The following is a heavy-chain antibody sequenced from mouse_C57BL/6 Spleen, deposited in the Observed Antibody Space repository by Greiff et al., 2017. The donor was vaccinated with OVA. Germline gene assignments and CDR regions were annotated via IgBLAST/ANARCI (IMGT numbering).Heavy chain of an antibody. CDR2: IYPGDGDT. D-gene: IGHD1-1*01. CDR1: GYAFSSSW. J-gene: IGHJ2*01. Sequence: VQLQQSGPELVKPGASVKISCKASGYAFSSSWMNWVKQRPGKGLEWIGRIYPGDGDTNYNGKFKGKATLTADKSSSTAYMQLSSLTSEDSAVYFCAATTVVGGYFDYWGQGTTLTVSS. V-gene: IGHV1-82*01. CDR3: AATTVVGGYFDY.